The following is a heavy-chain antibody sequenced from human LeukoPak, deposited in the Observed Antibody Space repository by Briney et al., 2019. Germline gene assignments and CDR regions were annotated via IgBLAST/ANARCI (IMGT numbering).Heavy chain of an antibody. D-gene: IGHD6-6*01. CDR1: GYTFTGYY. CDR2: INPNSGGT. V-gene: IGHV1-2*02. Sequence: ASVKVSCMASGYTFTGYYMHWVRQAPGQGLEWMGWINPNSGGTNYAQRFQGRVTMTRDTSISTAYMELSRLRSDDTAVYYCARDVAQYTSSSDFDYWGQGTLVTVSS. J-gene: IGHJ4*02. CDR3: ARDVAQYTSSSDFDY.